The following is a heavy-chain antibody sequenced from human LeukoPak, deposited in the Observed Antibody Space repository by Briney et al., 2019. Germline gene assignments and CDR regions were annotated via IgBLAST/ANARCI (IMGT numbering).Heavy chain of an antibody. D-gene: IGHD3-10*01. J-gene: IGHJ4*02. Sequence: GGSLRLSCAASGFTFDDYAMHWVRQAPGKGLEWVSGISWNSGSIGYADSVKGRFTISRDNAKNSLYLQMNSLRAEDTAVYYCAKATSITMVRGVIDYWGQGTLVTVSS. V-gene: IGHV3-9*01. CDR1: GFTFDDYA. CDR3: AKATSITMVRGVIDY. CDR2: ISWNSGSI.